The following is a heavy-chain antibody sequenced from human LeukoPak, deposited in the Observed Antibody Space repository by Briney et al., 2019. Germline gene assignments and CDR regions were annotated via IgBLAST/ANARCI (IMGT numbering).Heavy chain of an antibody. CDR2: IIPIFGTA. CDR1: GGTFSSYV. J-gene: IGHJ5*02. CDR3: ARALLRYCSSTSCYWFDP. Sequence: SVKVSCKASGGTFSSYVISWVRQAPGQGLEWMGGIIPIFGTANCAQKFQGRVTITADESTSTAYMELSSLRSEDTAVYYCARALLRYCSSTSCYWFDPWGQGTLVTVSS. D-gene: IGHD2-2*01. V-gene: IGHV1-69*13.